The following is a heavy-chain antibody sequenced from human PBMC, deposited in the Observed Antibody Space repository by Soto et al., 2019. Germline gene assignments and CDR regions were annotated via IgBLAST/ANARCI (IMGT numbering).Heavy chain of an antibody. CDR1: GYTFKNYG. Sequence: ASVKVSCKASGYTFKNYGISWVRQAPGQGLEWMGWISAYNGNTYYAQKLQGRVTMTTDTSTSTAYMELRSLRSDDTAVFFCARDPRPNGTNYHLDYWGQGTLVTVSS. CDR2: ISAYNGNT. D-gene: IGHD1-26*01. V-gene: IGHV1-18*04. J-gene: IGHJ4*02. CDR3: ARDPRPNGTNYHLDY.